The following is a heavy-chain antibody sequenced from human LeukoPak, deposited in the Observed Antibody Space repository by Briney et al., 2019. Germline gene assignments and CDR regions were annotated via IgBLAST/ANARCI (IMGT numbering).Heavy chain of an antibody. D-gene: IGHD5-24*01. V-gene: IGHV3-23*01. CDR2: ISTTGGYT. CDR1: GFSFSTYD. J-gene: IGHJ4*02. Sequence: GGSLRLSCVGSGFSFSTYDMGWVRQTPGKGLEWVSAISTTGGYTENADSVKGRFTISRDNSQNTLFLQMHSLRAEDTAVYYCAKKPATIKFPFDIWGQGTLVTVSP. CDR3: AKKPATIKFPFDI.